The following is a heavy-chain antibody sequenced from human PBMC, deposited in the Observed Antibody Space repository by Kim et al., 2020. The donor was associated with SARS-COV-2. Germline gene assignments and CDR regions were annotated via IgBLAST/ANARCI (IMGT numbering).Heavy chain of an antibody. CDR3: AREEVSLYDSSGYYDY. V-gene: IGHV1-3*01. Sequence: KFQGRVTITRDTSASTAYMELSSLRSEDTAVYYCAREEVSLYDSSGYYDYWGQGTLVTVSS. J-gene: IGHJ4*02. D-gene: IGHD3-22*01.